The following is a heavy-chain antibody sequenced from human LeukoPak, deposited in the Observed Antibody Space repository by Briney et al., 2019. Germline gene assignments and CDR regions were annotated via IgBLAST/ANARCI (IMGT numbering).Heavy chain of an antibody. CDR1: GFTFSSYG. J-gene: IGHJ4*02. CDR2: IWYDGSNK. D-gene: IGHD3-10*01. V-gene: IGHV3-33*01. Sequence: GGSLRLSCAASGFTFSSYGMHWVRQAPGKGLEWVAVIWYDGSNKYYADSVKGRFTISRDISKNTLYLQMNSLRAEDTAVYYCARDFITMVRGAIPLFDYWGQGTLVTVSS. CDR3: ARDFITMVRGAIPLFDY.